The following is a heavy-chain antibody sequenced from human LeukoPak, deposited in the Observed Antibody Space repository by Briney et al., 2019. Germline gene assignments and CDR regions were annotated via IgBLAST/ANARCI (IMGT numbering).Heavy chain of an antibody. D-gene: IGHD2/OR15-2a*01. CDR2: IIPIFGTA. V-gene: IGHV1-69*05. CDR3: AREESEWFDP. J-gene: IGHJ5*02. CDR1: GGTFSSYA. Sequence: GASVKVSCKASGGTFSSYAISWVRQAPGQGLEWMGGIIPIFGTANYAQKFQGRVTITTDESTSTAYMELSSLRSEDTAVYYCAREESEWFDPWGQGTLVTVSS.